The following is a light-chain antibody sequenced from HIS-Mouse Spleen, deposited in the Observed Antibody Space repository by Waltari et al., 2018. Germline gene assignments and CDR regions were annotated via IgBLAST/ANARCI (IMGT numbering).Light chain of an antibody. CDR1: ALPTQY. J-gene: IGLJ2*01. CDR3: QSADSSGTYSVV. Sequence: SYELTQPPSVSVSPGQTARITCSGDALPTQYAYWYQQKPGQAPVLVIYKDSERPSGIPERFSGSSSGTTVTLTISGVQAEDEADYYCQSADSSGTYSVVLGGGTKLTVL. CDR2: KDS. V-gene: IGLV3-25*03.